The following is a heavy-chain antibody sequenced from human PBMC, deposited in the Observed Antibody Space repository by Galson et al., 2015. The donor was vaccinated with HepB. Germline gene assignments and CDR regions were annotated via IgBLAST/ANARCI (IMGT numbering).Heavy chain of an antibody. Sequence: SLRLSCAASGFTFSDYYMSWIRQAPGKGLEWVSYISSSGSTIYYADSVKGRFTISRDNAKNSLYLQMNSLRAVDTAVYYCARIAGLWKKGFDPWGQGTLVTVSS. V-gene: IGHV3-11*01. D-gene: IGHD2-21*01. CDR3: ARIAGLWKKGFDP. CDR1: GFTFSDYY. J-gene: IGHJ5*02. CDR2: ISSSGSTI.